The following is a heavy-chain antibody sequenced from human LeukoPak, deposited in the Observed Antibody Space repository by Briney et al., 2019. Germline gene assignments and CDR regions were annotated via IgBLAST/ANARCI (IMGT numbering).Heavy chain of an antibody. Sequence: GGSLRLSCAASGFTFSSYWMHWVRQVPGKGPVWVSFINPDGENTNYAASVKGRFIISRDNAKNTLYLQMNSLRAEDTAVYYCAKDLHHGSADYWGQGIQVTVSS. D-gene: IGHD3-10*01. CDR3: AKDLHHGSADY. V-gene: IGHV3-74*01. J-gene: IGHJ4*02. CDR2: INPDGENT. CDR1: GFTFSSYW.